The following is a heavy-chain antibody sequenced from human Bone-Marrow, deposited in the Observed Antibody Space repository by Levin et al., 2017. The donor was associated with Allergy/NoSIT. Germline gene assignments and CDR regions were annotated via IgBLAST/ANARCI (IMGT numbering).Heavy chain of an antibody. J-gene: IGHJ4*02. V-gene: IGHV3-15*01. Sequence: GGSLRLSCAASGFTFSNAWMSWVRQAPGKGLEWVGRIKSKTDGGTTDYAAPVKGRFTISRDDSKNTLYLQMNSLKTEDTAVYYCTTAGIVVVPAAISLYFDYWGQGTLVTVSS. CDR3: TTAGIVVVPAAISLYFDY. CDR1: GFTFSNAW. D-gene: IGHD2-2*01. CDR2: IKSKTDGGTT.